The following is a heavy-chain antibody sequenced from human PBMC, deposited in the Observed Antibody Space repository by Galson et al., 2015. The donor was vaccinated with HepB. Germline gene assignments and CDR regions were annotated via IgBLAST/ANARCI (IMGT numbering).Heavy chain of an antibody. J-gene: IGHJ6*03. CDR3: ARGRGSRAYYDYYMDV. V-gene: IGHV3-74*01. Sequence: SLRLSCAASGFPFSDYWMHWVRQVPGKGLVWVSNSNGGETNRGYADSVKGRFTISRDNAKNTVYLQMDSLRAEDTAVYYCARGRGSRAYYDYYMDVWGKGTTVTVSS. D-gene: IGHD3-16*01. CDR1: GFPFSDYW. CDR2: SNGGETNR.